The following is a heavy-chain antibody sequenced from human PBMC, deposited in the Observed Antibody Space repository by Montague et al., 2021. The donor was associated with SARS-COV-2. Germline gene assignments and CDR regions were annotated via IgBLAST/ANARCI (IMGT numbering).Heavy chain of an antibody. Sequence: SETLSPTCAVYGGSFSGYYWNWIRQPPGKGLEWIGEINHSGSAKYNPSLKRRVTISVDTSKNQFSLKLNSVTAADTAVYYCARLGEGVVPAPILGVGPYYSYFCMDVWGKGATVTVSS. CDR3: ARLGEGVVPAPILGVGPYYSYFCMDV. J-gene: IGHJ6*03. CDR2: INHSGSA. D-gene: IGHD2-2*02. CDR1: GGSFSGYY. V-gene: IGHV4-34*01.